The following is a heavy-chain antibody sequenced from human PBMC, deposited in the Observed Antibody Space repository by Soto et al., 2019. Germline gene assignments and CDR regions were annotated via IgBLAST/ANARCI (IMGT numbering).Heavy chain of an antibody. V-gene: IGHV1-46*01. D-gene: IGHD2-21*02. CDR3: ARDPLPHCGGDCCPDY. J-gene: IGHJ4*02. Sequence: QVQLVQSGAEVKKPGASVKVSCKASGYTFTSYYMHWVRQAPGQGLEWMGIINPSGGSTSYAQKFQRRVTMPRDTSTSTVYMELSSLRSEDTAVYYCARDPLPHCGGDCCPDYWGQGTLVTVSS. CDR1: GYTFTSYY. CDR2: INPSGGST.